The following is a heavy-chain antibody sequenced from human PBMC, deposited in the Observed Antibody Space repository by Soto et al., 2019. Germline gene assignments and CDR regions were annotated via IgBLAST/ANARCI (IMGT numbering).Heavy chain of an antibody. CDR3: TKVSPQWLVHDY. J-gene: IGHJ4*02. V-gene: IGHV3-53*02. CDR1: GFTVSGDY. CDR2: IHFGGNT. Sequence: EVQLVETGVGLIQPGGSLRLSCAASGFTVSGDYVSWVRQAPGKGLECVSVIHFGGNTYYADSVKGRFTVSRDNSKYTLYLQMNSLRVEDTAIYFCTKVSPQWLVHDYWGQGTLVTVSS. D-gene: IGHD6-19*01.